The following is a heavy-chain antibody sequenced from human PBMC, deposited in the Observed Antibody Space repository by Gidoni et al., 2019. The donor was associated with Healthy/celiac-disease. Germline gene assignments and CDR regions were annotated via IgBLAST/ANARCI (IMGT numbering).Heavy chain of an antibody. V-gene: IGHV4-30-2*01. D-gene: IGHD1-26*01. Sequence: QLQLQESGSGLVKPSQTLSLTCAVSGGSISSGGYSWSWIRQPPGKGLEWSGYIYQSGSTYYNPSLKSRVTISVDRSKNQFSLKLSSVTAADTAVYYCARGGGSFAGAFDIWGQGTMVTVSS. CDR1: GGSISSGGYS. CDR2: IYQSGST. CDR3: ARGGGSFAGAFDI. J-gene: IGHJ3*02.